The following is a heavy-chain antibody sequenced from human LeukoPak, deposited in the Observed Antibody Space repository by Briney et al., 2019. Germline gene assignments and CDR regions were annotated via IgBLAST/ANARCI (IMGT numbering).Heavy chain of an antibody. CDR2: ISGGGAVT. CDR3: AKEPRVATIEIFDY. D-gene: IGHD5-12*01. V-gene: IGHV3-23*01. J-gene: IGHJ4*02. Sequence: GVSLRLSCAASGFTFSSYAMSWVRQAPGKGLEWVSSISGGGAVTYYADSVKGRFTISRDNSKNTVYLQMNSLRAEDTAVYYCAKEPRVATIEIFDYWGQGTLVTFSS. CDR1: GFTFSSYA.